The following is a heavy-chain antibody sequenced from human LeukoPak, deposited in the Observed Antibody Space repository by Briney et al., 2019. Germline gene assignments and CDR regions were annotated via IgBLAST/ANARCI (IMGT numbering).Heavy chain of an antibody. V-gene: IGHV1-8*02. CDR3: ARGPQAAAGTYYFDY. J-gene: IGHJ4*02. D-gene: IGHD6-13*01. Sequence: ASVKVSCKASGGTFSSYAISWVRQAPGQGLEWMGWMNPNSGNTGYAQKFQGRVTMTRNTSISTAYMELSSLRSEDTAVYYCARGPQAAAGTYYFDYWGQGTLVTVSS. CDR2: MNPNSGNT. CDR1: GGTFSSYA.